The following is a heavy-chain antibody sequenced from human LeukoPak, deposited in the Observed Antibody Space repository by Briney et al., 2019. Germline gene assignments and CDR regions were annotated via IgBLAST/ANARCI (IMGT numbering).Heavy chain of an antibody. Sequence: ASVKVSCKASGGTFSSYAISWVRQAPGQGLEWMGRIIPILGIANYAQKFQGRVTITADKSTSTAYMELSSLRSEDTAVYYCASPVGGSGSPLHAYYYGMDVWGQGTTVTVSS. J-gene: IGHJ6*02. CDR3: ASPVGGSGSPLHAYYYGMDV. CDR1: GGTFSSYA. CDR2: IIPILGIA. D-gene: IGHD3-10*01. V-gene: IGHV1-69*04.